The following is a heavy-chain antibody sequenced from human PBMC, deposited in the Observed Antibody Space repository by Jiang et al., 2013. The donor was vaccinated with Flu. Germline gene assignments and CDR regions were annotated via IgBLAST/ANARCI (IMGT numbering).Heavy chain of an antibody. CDR2: ISYDGSNK. CDR3: AKGGYYDSSGLFDY. V-gene: IGHV3-30*18. D-gene: IGHD3-22*01. CDR1: GFTFSSYG. Sequence: VQLLESGGGVVQPGRSLRLSCAASGFTFSSYGMHWVRQAPGKGLEWVAVISYDGSNKYYADSVKGRFTISRDNSRNTLYLQMNSLRAEDTAVYYCAKGGYYDSSGLFDYWAREPWSPSPQ. J-gene: IGHJ4*02.